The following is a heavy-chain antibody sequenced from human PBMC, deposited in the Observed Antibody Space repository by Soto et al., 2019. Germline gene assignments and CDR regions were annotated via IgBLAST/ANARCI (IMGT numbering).Heavy chain of an antibody. CDR3: AMTRLYDTGTNDYHRDALDI. Sequence: GVSLRLSCAASGFSFGTYVMNWVRQAPGKGLEWVSGISGSGGRVYSVDSVKGRFTISRDNSRNTLYLQMNSLRAEDTAIYYCAMTRLYDTGTNDYHRDALDIWGQGTQVTVSS. J-gene: IGHJ3*02. D-gene: IGHD3-22*01. V-gene: IGHV3-23*01. CDR2: ISGSGGRV. CDR1: GFSFGTYV.